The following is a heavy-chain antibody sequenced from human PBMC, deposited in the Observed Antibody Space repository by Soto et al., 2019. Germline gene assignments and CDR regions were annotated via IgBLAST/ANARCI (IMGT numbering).Heavy chain of an antibody. CDR2: ISDSGDTT. Sequence: EVKLLESGGGLVQPGGSLRLSCAASGFTFSSFGMNWVRQAPGKGLEWVSVISDSGDTTFHADSVKGRFTISRDNSNNILYLQMDSLRAEDTAVYYCAKAARTTTLYNFDFWGQGTLVTVSS. CDR1: GFTFSSFG. V-gene: IGHV3-23*01. CDR3: AKAARTTTLYNFDF. D-gene: IGHD1-1*01. J-gene: IGHJ4*02.